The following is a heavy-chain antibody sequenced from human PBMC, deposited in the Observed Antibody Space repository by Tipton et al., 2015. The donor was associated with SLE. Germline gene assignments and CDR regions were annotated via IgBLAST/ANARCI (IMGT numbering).Heavy chain of an antibody. CDR2: VHYSGNT. V-gene: IGHV4-39*07. J-gene: IGHJ4*02. CDR3: ARGSYYFDY. CDR1: SGSLRSSFYY. Sequence: TLSLTCNVSSGSLRSSFYYWGWVRQPPGKGLEWIGSVHYSGNTYYNPSLKSRVTISVDTSKNQFSLKLNSVAAADTAVYYCARGSYYFDYWGQGTLVTVSS.